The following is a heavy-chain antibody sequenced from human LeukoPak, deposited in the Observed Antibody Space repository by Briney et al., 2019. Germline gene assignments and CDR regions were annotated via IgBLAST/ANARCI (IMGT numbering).Heavy chain of an antibody. V-gene: IGHV3-23*01. CDR1: GFTYISDP. CDR2: ICNSGRST. Sequence: PGVSLRLSCAASGFTYISDPMSLLRQASGKPLQSLSAICNSGRSTYYADSVKGRFTISRDNSKNTLYLQMNSLRAEDTAVYYCAKDLWSGGSCCDAFDIWGQGTMVTVSS. J-gene: IGHJ3*02. CDR3: AKDLWSGGSCCDAFDI. D-gene: IGHD2-15*01.